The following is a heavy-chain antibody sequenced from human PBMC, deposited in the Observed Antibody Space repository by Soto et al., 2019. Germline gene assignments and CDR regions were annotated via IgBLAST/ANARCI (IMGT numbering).Heavy chain of an antibody. CDR1: GGSISGTTYS. CDR2: IYDSGNT. V-gene: IGHV4-30-2*01. J-gene: IGHJ4*01. CDR3: ARGQGAAAGHSNFDY. Sequence: SETLSLTCAFSGGSISGTTYSWSWIRQPPGKGLEWIGYIYDSGNTYYNPSLKSQFSISVDRSKNQFSLKLSSVTAADTAVYYCARGQGAAAGHSNFDYWGQEPWSPSPQ. D-gene: IGHD6-13*01.